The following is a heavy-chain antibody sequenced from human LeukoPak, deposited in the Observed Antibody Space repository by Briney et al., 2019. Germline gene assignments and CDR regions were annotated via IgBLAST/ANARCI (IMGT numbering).Heavy chain of an antibody. CDR2: IYYSGST. CDR1: GGSISSSSYY. CDR3: ARVWFGEYQLPGEYYFDY. Sequence: PSETLSLTCTVSGGSISSSSYYWGWIRQPPGKGLEWIGSIYYSGSTYYNPSLKSRVTISVDTSKNQFSLKLSSVTAADTAVYYCARVWFGEYQLPGEYYFDYWGQGTLVTVSS. D-gene: IGHD2-2*01. J-gene: IGHJ4*02. V-gene: IGHV4-39*07.